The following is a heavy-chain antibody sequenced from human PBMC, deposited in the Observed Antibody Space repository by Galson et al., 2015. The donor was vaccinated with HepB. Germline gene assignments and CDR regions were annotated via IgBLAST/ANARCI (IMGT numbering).Heavy chain of an antibody. J-gene: IGHJ6*02. CDR2: IYHTGST. V-gene: IGHV4-4*02. CDR3: ARDPWRPPTVTTSYNYYYGMDV. Sequence: GLEWIGEIYHTGSTNYNPSLKSRVTISVDKSKNQFSLKVSSVTAADTAVYYCARDPWRPPTVTTSYNYYYGMDVWGQGTTVTVSS. D-gene: IGHD4-17*01.